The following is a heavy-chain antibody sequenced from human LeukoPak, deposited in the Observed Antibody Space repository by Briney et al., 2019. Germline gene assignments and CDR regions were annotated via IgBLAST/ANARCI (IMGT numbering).Heavy chain of an antibody. J-gene: IGHJ4*02. CDR3: ARQGYSSSWDVDY. D-gene: IGHD6-13*01. CDR2: IYPGDSDT. CDR1: GYSFTSYW. V-gene: IGHV5-51*01. Sequence: GESLKISCKGSGYSFTSYWIGWVRQMPGKGLEWMGIIYPGDSDTRYSPSFQGQVTISADKSIGTAYLQWSSLKASDTAMYYCARQGYSSSWDVDYWGQGTLVTVSS.